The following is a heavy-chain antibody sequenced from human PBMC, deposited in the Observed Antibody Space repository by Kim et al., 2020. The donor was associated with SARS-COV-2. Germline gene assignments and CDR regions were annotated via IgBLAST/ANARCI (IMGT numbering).Heavy chain of an antibody. CDR3: ARGVHVLDY. D-gene: IGHD1-1*01. Sequence: SNKYSADSVKGRFTISRDNSKNTLYLQMNSLRAEDTAVYYCARGVHVLDYWGQGTLVTVSS. V-gene: IGHV3-33*01. J-gene: IGHJ4*02. CDR2: SNK.